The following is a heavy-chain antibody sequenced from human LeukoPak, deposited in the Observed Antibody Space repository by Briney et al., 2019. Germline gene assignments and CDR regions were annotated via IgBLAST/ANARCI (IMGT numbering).Heavy chain of an antibody. CDR2: INHSGST. Sequence: RPSETLSLTCAVYGGSFSGYYWSWIRQPPGKWREWIGEINHSGSTNYNPSLKSRVTISVDTSKNQFSLKLSSVTAADTAVYYCARHPFMITFGGVHLKGAFDIWGQATMVTVSS. J-gene: IGHJ3*02. D-gene: IGHD3-16*01. V-gene: IGHV4-34*01. CDR1: GGSFSGYY. CDR3: ARHPFMITFGGVHLKGAFDI.